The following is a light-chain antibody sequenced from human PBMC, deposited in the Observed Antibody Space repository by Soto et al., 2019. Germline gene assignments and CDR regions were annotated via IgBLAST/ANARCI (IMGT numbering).Light chain of an antibody. J-gene: IGKJ4*01. V-gene: IGKV3D-15*01. Sequence: EIVMTHSPASLSVSPGERVTLSCRASQSVNSHLAWYQQKPGQAPRLLILGESTRATGTPARFSGSGSGTDFTLTISRLQSEDFAVYYCQQYNNWPLTVGGGTKVEIK. CDR1: QSVNSH. CDR3: QQYNNWPLT. CDR2: GES.